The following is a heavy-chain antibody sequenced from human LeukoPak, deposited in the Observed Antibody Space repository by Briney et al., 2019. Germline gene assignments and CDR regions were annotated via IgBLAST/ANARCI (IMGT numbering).Heavy chain of an antibody. V-gene: IGHV4-59*08. CDR2: IYYSGST. Sequence: SETLSLTCTVSGGSISSYYWSWIRQPPGKGLEWIGYIYYSGSTNYNPSLKSRVTISVDTSRNQFSLKLSSVTAADTAVYYCCAMYYYDSSGYLNTPFDYWGQGTLVTVSS. D-gene: IGHD3-22*01. J-gene: IGHJ4*02. CDR3: CAMYYYDSSGYLNTPFDY. CDR1: GGSISSYY.